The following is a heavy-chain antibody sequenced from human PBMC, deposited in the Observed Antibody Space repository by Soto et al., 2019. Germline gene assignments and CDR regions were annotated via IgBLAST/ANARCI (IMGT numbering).Heavy chain of an antibody. CDR2: ISGSGGST. D-gene: IGHD3-3*01. Sequence: GGSLRLSCAASGFTFSSYAMSWVRQAPGKGLEWVSAISGSGGSTYYADSVKGRFTISRDNSKNTLYLQMNSLRAEDTAVYYCAKTLAADFWSGYYTGGFFDYWGQGTLVTVSS. V-gene: IGHV3-23*01. CDR1: GFTFSSYA. J-gene: IGHJ4*02. CDR3: AKTLAADFWSGYYTGGFFDY.